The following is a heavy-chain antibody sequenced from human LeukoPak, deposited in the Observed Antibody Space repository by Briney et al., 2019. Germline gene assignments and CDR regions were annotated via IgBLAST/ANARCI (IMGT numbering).Heavy chain of an antibody. CDR3: ARDLDCSGGSCYSPNFDY. Sequence: GASVKVSCKASGYTFTSYGINWVRQAPGQGLEWMGWISAYNGNTNYAQKLQGRVTMTTDTSTSTAYMELRSLRSDDTAVYYCARDLDCSGGSCYSPNFDYWGQGTLVTVSS. CDR2: ISAYNGNT. V-gene: IGHV1-18*01. CDR1: GYTFTSYG. J-gene: IGHJ4*02. D-gene: IGHD2-15*01.